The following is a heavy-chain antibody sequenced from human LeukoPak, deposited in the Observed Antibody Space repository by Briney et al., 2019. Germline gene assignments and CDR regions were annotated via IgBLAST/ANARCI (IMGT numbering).Heavy chain of an antibody. CDR1: GFTFSSYA. CDR2: ISGSGGST. D-gene: IGHD3-10*01. V-gene: IGHV3-23*01. Sequence: PGGSLRLSCAASGFTFSSYAMSWVRQAPGKGLEWVSAISGSGGSTYYADSVKGRFTISRDNSKNTLYLQMNSLRAEDTAVYYCAKGYYYGSGSLYYFDYWGQGTLVTVSS. J-gene: IGHJ4*02. CDR3: AKGYYYGSGSLYYFDY.